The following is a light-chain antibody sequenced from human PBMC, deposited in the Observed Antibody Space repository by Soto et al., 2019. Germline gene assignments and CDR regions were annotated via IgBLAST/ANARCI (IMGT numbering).Light chain of an antibody. CDR3: QQHNWPI. J-gene: IGKJ4*01. CDR1: QTVTSS. V-gene: IGKV3-11*01. CDR2: DAS. Sequence: EIVLTQSPATLSLSPGERATLSCRASQTVTSSLAWYQQKPGQAPRLLIYDASNRATGIPARFSGSGSGTDFTLTISSLEPEDFAVYYCQQHNWPIFGGGTKVEIK.